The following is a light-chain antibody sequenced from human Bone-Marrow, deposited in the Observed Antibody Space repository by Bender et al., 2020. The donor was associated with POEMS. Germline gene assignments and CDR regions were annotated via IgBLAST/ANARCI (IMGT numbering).Light chain of an antibody. V-gene: IGLV2-14*02. CDR2: DVS. J-gene: IGLJ1*01. CDR1: SSDVGHYNL. CDR3: SSYTSSSMGV. Sequence: QSALTQPASVSGSPGQSITISCTGTSSDVGHYNLVSWYQQHPGKAPKLMIYDVSKRPSGVPDRFSGSKSGNTASLTISGLQAEDETDYYCSSYTSSSMGVFGSGTKVTVL.